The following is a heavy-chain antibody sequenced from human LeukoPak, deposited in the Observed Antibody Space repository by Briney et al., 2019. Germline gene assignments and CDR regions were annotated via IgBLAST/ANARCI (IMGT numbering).Heavy chain of an antibody. D-gene: IGHD5-12*01. CDR3: ARDTDIVATVTFLDY. V-gene: IGHV3-7*01. Sequence: PGGSLRLSCAASGFTFSSYWMSWVRQAPGKGLEWVANIRQDGSEKYYVDSVKGRFTISRDNAKNSLYLQMNSLRAEDTAVYYCARDTDIVATVTFLDYWGQGTLVTVSS. CDR2: IRQDGSEK. J-gene: IGHJ4*02. CDR1: GFTFSSYW.